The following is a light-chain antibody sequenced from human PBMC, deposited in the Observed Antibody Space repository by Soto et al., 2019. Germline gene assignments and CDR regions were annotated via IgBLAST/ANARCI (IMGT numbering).Light chain of an antibody. Sequence: DIQVSQSPSSLSASVGDEVTITCRASQSISRYLNWYQQEPGKAPKLLIYAASSLESGVPSRFSGSGSGTDFTLTISSLQPEDFATYYCQQSYSTFITFAQGTRLATK. J-gene: IGKJ5*01. CDR3: QQSYSTFIT. CDR2: AAS. CDR1: QSISRY. V-gene: IGKV1-39*01.